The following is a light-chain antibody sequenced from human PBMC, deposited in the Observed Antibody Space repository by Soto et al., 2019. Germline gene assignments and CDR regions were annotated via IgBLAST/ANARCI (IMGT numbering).Light chain of an antibody. J-gene: IGKJ5*01. CDR2: AAS. CDR1: QAINNY. CDR3: QHYLNYPIT. Sequence: DIQMTQSPSSLSASVGDRVAITCRASQAINNYLAWYQQKPGKFPKLLIYAASTLHPGVPSRFSGSGSGTDFTLTISSLQPEDVATYYCQHYLNYPITFGQGTRLEIK. V-gene: IGKV1-27*01.